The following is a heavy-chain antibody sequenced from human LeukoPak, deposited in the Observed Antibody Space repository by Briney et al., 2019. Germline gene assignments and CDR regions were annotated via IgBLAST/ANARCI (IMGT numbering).Heavy chain of an antibody. D-gene: IGHD3-10*01. CDR3: ASHTYYYSSGSFAY. V-gene: IGHV1-8*01. CDR1: GYTFTSYD. Sequence: ASVKVSCKASGYTFTSYDINWVRQATGQGPEWMGWMNPSSGNTDYAQRFQGRVTMTRDTSINTAYLELSSLRSEDTAVYYCASHTYYYSSGSFAYWGQGTLVTVSS. CDR2: MNPSSGNT. J-gene: IGHJ4*02.